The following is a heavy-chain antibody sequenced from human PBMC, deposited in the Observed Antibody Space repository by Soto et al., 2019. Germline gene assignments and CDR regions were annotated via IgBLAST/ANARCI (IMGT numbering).Heavy chain of an antibody. D-gene: IGHD3-16*01. J-gene: IGHJ4*02. Sequence: GGSLRLSCAASGFTFSSYGMHWVRQAPGKGLEWVAVISYDGSNKYYADSVKGRFTISRDNSKNTLYLQMNSLRAEDTAVYYCAKGGWDPWGSQYYFDYWGQGTLVTVSS. CDR3: AKGGWDPWGSQYYFDY. CDR2: ISYDGSNK. CDR1: GFTFSSYG. V-gene: IGHV3-30*18.